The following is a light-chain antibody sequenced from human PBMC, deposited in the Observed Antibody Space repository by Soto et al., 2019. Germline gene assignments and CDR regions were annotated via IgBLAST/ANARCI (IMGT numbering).Light chain of an antibody. CDR2: DAS. CDR3: QQINSYPYT. J-gene: IGKJ2*01. CDR1: QGISSA. Sequence: AIQLTQSPSSLSASVGDRVTITCRASQGISSALAWYQQKPGKAPKLLIYDASSLESGVPSRFSGSGSVTDFTLTISSMQPEDFATYYCQQINSYPYTFGQGTKLEIK. V-gene: IGKV1-13*02.